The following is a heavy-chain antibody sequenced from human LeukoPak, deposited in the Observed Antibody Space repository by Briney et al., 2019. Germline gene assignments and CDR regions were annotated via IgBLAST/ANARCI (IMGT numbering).Heavy chain of an antibody. CDR2: ISGSGGST. CDR3: AKDPRYGSGSYFDY. V-gene: IGHV3-23*01. Sequence: PGGSLRLSCAASGFTFSSYAMSWVRQAPGKGLEWVSAISGSGGSTYYADSVKGRFTISRDNSKNTLYLQMNSLRAEDMAVYYCAKDPRYGSGSYFDYWGQGTLVTVSS. D-gene: IGHD3-10*01. J-gene: IGHJ4*02. CDR1: GFTFSSYA.